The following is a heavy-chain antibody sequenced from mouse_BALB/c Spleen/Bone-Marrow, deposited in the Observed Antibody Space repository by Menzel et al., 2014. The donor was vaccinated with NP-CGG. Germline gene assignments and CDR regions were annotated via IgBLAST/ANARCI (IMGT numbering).Heavy chain of an antibody. CDR3: ARSGSSSGYFDY. J-gene: IGHJ2*01. D-gene: IGHD1-1*01. V-gene: IGHV5-17*02. CDR2: ISSGSSTV. Sequence: EVQLVESGGGLVQPGGSRKLSCAASGFTFSSFGMHWVRQAPEKGLEWVAYISSGSSTVYYADKVMGRFTISRDNPKNTLFLQMTSLRSEDTAMYYCARSGSSSGYFDYWGQGTTLTVPS. CDR1: GFTFSSFG.